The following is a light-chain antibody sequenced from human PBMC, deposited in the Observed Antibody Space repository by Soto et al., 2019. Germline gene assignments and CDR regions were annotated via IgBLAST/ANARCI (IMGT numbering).Light chain of an antibody. CDR3: QQYMRYS. V-gene: IGKV1-5*01. CDR2: DAS. CDR1: QSISSW. J-gene: IGKJ1*01. Sequence: DIQMTQSPSTLSASVGDRVTITCRASQSISSWLAWYQQKPGKAPKLLIYDASSLESGVPSRFSGSGSGTEFTLTISGLQPDDFATYYCQQYMRYSFGQGTKVDIK.